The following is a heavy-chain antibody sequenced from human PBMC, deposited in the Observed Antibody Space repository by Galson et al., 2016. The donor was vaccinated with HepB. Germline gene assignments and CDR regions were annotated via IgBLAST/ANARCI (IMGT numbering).Heavy chain of an antibody. Sequence: RLSCAASXXXFSNYXXSWVXXAPGKGLEWVSSITATGGSTYIADSAKGRFTISRDNSKNTLYLQMNSLRADDTAVYYXAIPKGAYXXSGRTGDAFAHWGQGTMVIVSS. CDR2: ITATGGST. D-gene: IGHD1-1*01. CDR1: XXXFSNYX. V-gene: IGHV3-23*01. J-gene: IGHJ3*01. CDR3: AIPKGAYXXSGRTGDAFAH.